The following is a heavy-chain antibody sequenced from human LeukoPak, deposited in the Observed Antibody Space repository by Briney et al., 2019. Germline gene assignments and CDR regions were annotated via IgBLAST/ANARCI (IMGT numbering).Heavy chain of an antibody. Sequence: ASVKVSCKASGYTFTGYYMHWVRQAPGQGLEWMGWINPNSGGTNYAQKFQGRVTMTRDTSISTAYMELSRLRSDDTAVYYCARISKKGASYFDYWGQGTLVTVSS. CDR3: ARISKKGASYFDY. V-gene: IGHV1-2*02. D-gene: IGHD3-16*01. CDR2: INPNSGGT. J-gene: IGHJ4*02. CDR1: GYTFTGYY.